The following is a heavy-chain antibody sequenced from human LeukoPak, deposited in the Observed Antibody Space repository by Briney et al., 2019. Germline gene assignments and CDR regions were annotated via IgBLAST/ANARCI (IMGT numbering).Heavy chain of an antibody. CDR2: IYYSGRT. CDR3: ARHDTPMVRGVPFDY. V-gene: IGHV4-59*08. Sequence: SETLSLTCTVSGGSISRYYGRWIRQPPGEGLEWIGYIYYSGRTNYNPSLKRRVTISVETPKNQFSLKLSSVTAADTAVYYCARHDTPMVRGVPFDYWGQGTLVTVSS. CDR1: GGSISRYY. D-gene: IGHD3-10*01. J-gene: IGHJ4*02.